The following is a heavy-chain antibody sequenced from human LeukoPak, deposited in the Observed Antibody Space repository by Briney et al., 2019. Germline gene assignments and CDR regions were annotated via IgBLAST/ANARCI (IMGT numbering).Heavy chain of an antibody. CDR2: IIPMFGTA. V-gene: IGHV1-69*13. J-gene: IGHJ5*02. CDR3: AREMEDCSSTSCYGSWFDP. D-gene: IGHD2-2*01. Sequence: GASVTVSCTASGGTFSSYAISWVRQAPGQGLEWMGGIIPMFGTANYAQKFQGRVTITADESTSTAYMELSSLRSEDTAVYYCAREMEDCSSTSCYGSWFDPWGQGTLVTVSS. CDR1: GGTFSSYA.